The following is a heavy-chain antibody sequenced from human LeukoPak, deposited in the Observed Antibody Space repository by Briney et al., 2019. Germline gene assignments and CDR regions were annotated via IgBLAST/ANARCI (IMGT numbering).Heavy chain of an antibody. D-gene: IGHD5-24*01. J-gene: IGHJ6*03. CDR3: ASPTFSTNYYYYYMDV. CDR2: ISISGSSI. Sequence: GGSLRLSCAASGFTFSNYEMNWVRQAPGKGLEWVSYISISGSSIYYADSVKGRFTISRDNAKNSLYLQMNSLRAEDTAVYYCASPTFSTNYYYYYMDVWGKGTTVTVPS. V-gene: IGHV3-48*03. CDR1: GFTFSNYE.